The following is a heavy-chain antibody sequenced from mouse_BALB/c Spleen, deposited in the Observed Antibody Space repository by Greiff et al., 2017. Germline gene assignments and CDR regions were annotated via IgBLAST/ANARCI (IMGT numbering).Heavy chain of an antibody. CDR3: ARRRTVVATENYIDD. CDR1: GFTFSSYA. J-gene: IGHJ2*01. Sequence: EVQGVESGGGLVKPGGSLKLSCAASGFTFSSYAMSWVRQTPEKRLEWVATISSGGSYTYYPDSVKGRFTISRDNAKNTLYLQMSSLRSEDTAMYYCARRRTVVATENYIDDWGQGTTLTVSS. D-gene: IGHD1-1*01. CDR2: ISSGGSYT. V-gene: IGHV5-9-3*01.